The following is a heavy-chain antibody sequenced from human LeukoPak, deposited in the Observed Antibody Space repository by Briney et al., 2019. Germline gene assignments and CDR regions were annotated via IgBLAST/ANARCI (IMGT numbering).Heavy chain of an antibody. CDR2: IYYSGST. Sequence: SETLSLTCTVSGGSISSSSYYWGWIRQPPGKGLEWIGSIYYSGSTNYNPSLKSRVTISVDTSKNQFSLKLSSVTAADTAVYYCARLMEAGSQPYYYYYYMDVWGKGTTVTISS. V-gene: IGHV4-39*07. D-gene: IGHD2-8*01. J-gene: IGHJ6*03. CDR1: GGSISSSSYY. CDR3: ARLMEAGSQPYYYYYYMDV.